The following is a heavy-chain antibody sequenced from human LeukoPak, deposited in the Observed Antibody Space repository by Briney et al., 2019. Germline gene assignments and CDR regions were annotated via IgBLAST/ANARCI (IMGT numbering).Heavy chain of an antibody. CDR3: AREGDILTGPSAYFDY. Sequence: YWIGWIRQHPGKGLEWIGYIYYSGSTYYNPSLKSRVTISVDTSKNQFSLKLSSVTAADTAVYYCAREGDILTGPSAYFDYWGQGTLVTVSS. CDR2: IYYSGST. CDR1: Y. J-gene: IGHJ4*02. D-gene: IGHD3-9*01. V-gene: IGHV4-31*02.